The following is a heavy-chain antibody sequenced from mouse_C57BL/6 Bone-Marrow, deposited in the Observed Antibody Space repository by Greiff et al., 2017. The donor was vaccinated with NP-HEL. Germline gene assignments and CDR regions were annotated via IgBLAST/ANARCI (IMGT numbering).Heavy chain of an antibody. CDR1: GYTFTSYW. Sequence: QVQLQQPGAELVKPGASVKVSCKASGYTFTSYWMHWVKQRPGQGLEWIGRFHPSDSDTNYNQKFKGKATLTVDKSSSTAYMKLSSLTSEDSAVYYGAICSHYDYDVDAMDYWGQGTSVTVSS. CDR2: FHPSDSDT. J-gene: IGHJ4*01. D-gene: IGHD2-4*01. V-gene: IGHV1-74*01. CDR3: AICSHYDYDVDAMDY.